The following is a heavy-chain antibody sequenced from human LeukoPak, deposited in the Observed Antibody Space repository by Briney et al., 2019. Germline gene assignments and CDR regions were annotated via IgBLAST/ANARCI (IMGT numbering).Heavy chain of an antibody. V-gene: IGHV4-39*01. J-gene: IGHJ4*02. Sequence: PSETLSLTCTVSGGSISTSSYYWSWIRQPPGKRPEWIGTIYYTGSTYYDPSLKSRVTISVDASKNQFSLILSSVTAADTAVYYCARRPGSGSRHFDYWGQGTLVTVSS. CDR3: ARRPGSGSRHFDY. CDR2: IYYTGST. CDR1: GGSISTSSYY. D-gene: IGHD3-10*01.